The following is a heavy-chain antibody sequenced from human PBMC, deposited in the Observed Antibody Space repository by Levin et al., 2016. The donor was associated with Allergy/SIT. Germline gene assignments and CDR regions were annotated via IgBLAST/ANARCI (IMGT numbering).Heavy chain of an antibody. CDR3: ARAIFDMDSSGYFNRYYYYGMDV. J-gene: IGHJ6*02. Sequence: WVRQAPGQGLEWMGRIIPILGIANYAQKFQGRVTITADKSTSTAYMELSSLRSEDTAVYYCARAIFDMDSSGYFNRYYYYGMDVWGQGTTVTVSS. V-gene: IGHV1-69*04. D-gene: IGHD3-22*01. CDR2: IIPILGIA.